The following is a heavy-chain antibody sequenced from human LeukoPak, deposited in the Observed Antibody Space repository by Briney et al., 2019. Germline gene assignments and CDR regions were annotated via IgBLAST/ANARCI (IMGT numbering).Heavy chain of an antibody. J-gene: IGHJ4*02. V-gene: IGHV3-9*01. CDR3: AKDVSSSSYYFDY. D-gene: IGHD6-6*01. CDR1: GFTFDDYA. Sequence: GGSLRLSCAASGFTFDDYAMHWVRQAPGKGLEWVPGISWNSGSIGYADSVKGRFTISRDNTKNSLYLQMNSLRAEDTALYYCAKDVSSSSYYFDYWGQGTLVTVSS. CDR2: ISWNSGSI.